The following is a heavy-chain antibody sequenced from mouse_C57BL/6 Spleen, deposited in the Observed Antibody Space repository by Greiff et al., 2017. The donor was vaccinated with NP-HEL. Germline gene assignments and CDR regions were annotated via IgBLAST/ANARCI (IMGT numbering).Heavy chain of an antibody. Sequence: EVQLQQSGPELVKPGASVKISCKASGYTFTDYYMNWVKQSHGKSLEWIGDINPNNGGTSYNQKFKGKATLTVDKSSSTAYMELRSLTSEDSAVNYCAFTTVVAHYAMDYWGQGTSVTVSA. V-gene: IGHV1-26*01. CDR1: GYTFTDYY. CDR2: INPNNGGT. D-gene: IGHD1-1*01. J-gene: IGHJ4*01. CDR3: AFTTVVAHYAMDY.